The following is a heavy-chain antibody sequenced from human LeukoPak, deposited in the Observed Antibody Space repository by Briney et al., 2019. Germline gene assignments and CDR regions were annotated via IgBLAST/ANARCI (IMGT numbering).Heavy chain of an antibody. CDR1: GGSISSGGYY. CDR3: ARGGTTVTDYYFDY. V-gene: IGHV4-31*03. CDR2: IYRSGSA. J-gene: IGHJ4*02. D-gene: IGHD4-17*01. Sequence: SETLSLTCTVSGGSISSGGYYWSWIRQHPGKGLEWIGYIYRSGSAYYNPSLKSRLTMSVDTSKNQFSLRLNSVTDADTAVYYCARGGTTVTDYYFDYWGQGTLVTVSS.